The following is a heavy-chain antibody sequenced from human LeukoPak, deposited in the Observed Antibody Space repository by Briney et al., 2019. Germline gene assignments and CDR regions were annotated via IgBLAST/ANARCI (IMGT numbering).Heavy chain of an antibody. Sequence: SVKVSCKASGGTFSSYAISWVRQAPGQGLEWMGGIIPIFGTANYAQKFQGRVTITADESTSTAYMELSSLRSEDTAVYYCARDALVGNYYYGMDVWGQGTTVTVSS. J-gene: IGHJ6*02. CDR2: IIPIFGTA. D-gene: IGHD6-6*01. CDR3: ARDALVGNYYYGMDV. CDR1: GGTFSSYA. V-gene: IGHV1-69*13.